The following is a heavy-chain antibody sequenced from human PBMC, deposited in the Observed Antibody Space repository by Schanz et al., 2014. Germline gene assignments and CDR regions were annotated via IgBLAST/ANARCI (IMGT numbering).Heavy chain of an antibody. CDR1: GFTFSSYA. J-gene: IGHJ4*02. V-gene: IGHV3-48*01. CDR2: ISSASSTI. Sequence: EVQLVESGGGVVQPGRSLRLSCAASGFTFSSYAMSWVRQAPGKGLEWVSYISSASSTINYADSVKGRFTISRDNSKNTLYLQMNSLRAEDTAVYYCARPPHDSSGYYPFDYWGQGTLVTVSS. CDR3: ARPPHDSSGYYPFDY. D-gene: IGHD3-22*01.